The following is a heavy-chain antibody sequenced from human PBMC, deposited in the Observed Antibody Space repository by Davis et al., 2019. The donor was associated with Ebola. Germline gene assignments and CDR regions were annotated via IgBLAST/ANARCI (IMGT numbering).Heavy chain of an antibody. J-gene: IGHJ4*02. D-gene: IGHD5-12*01. V-gene: IGHV4-61*05. CDR3: ASGGKYSGYDYDY. CDR1: GDSISSSGYY. CDR2: IYYSGST. Sequence: PSETLSLTCTVSGDSISSSGYYWGWIRQPPGKGLEWIGYIYYSGSTNYNPSLKRRVTISVDTSKNQFSLKLSSVTAADTAVHYCASGGKYSGYDYDYWGQGTVVTVSS.